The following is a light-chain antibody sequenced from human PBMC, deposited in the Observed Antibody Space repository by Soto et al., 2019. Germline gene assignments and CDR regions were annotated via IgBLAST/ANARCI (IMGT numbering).Light chain of an antibody. CDR2: GAS. J-gene: IGKJ1*01. CDR3: QQYGSSGT. CDR1: PSVSNNY. V-gene: IGKV3-20*01. Sequence: EIVLTQSPSTLSLSAGERATIPCRASPSVSNNYLAWYQQKPGQAPRLLIYGASNRATGIPDRFSGSGSGTDFTLTISRLEPEDFAVYYCQQYGSSGTFGQGTKVDIK.